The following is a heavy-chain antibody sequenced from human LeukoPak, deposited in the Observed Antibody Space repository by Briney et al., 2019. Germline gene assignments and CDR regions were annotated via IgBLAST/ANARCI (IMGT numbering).Heavy chain of an antibody. V-gene: IGHV3-23*01. CDR1: GFTFSSSA. Sequence: GGSLRLSCAASGFTFSSSAMSWVRQAPGKGLEWVSATGGSGGTTYYADSVKGRFTISRDNSKNTLYLQMNSLRAEDTAVYYCAKAVAGTGFYYYGMDVWGQGTTVTVSS. J-gene: IGHJ6*02. CDR3: AKAVAGTGFYYYGMDV. CDR2: TGGSGGTT. D-gene: IGHD6-19*01.